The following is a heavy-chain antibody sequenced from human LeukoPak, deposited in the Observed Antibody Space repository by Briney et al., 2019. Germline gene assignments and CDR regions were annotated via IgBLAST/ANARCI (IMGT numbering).Heavy chain of an antibody. CDR1: GGSISSYY. D-gene: IGHD2-2*02. Sequence: SETLSLTCTVSGGSISSYYWSWIRQPPGKGLEWIGYIYYSGSTNYNPSLKSRVTISVDTSKNQFSLQLSSVTAADTAVYYCARRIVVVPAAIEDNWFDPWGQGTLVTVSS. J-gene: IGHJ5*02. V-gene: IGHV4-59*01. CDR3: ARRIVVVPAAIEDNWFDP. CDR2: IYYSGST.